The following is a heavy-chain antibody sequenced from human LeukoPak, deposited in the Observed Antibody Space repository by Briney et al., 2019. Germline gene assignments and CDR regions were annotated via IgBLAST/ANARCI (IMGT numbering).Heavy chain of an antibody. CDR3: ARFSPRAMGNYFDF. CDR1: GGSISSGSYS. V-gene: IGHV4-30-2*01. Sequence: ASETLSLTCAVSGGSISSGSYSWSWIRQPPGKGLEWIGYIYPRGSTYYNPSLKSRVTMSLDRSANQFSLNLSSVTAADTAVYYCARFSPRAMGNYFDFWGQGTLVTVSS. CDR2: IYPRGST. J-gene: IGHJ4*02. D-gene: IGHD7-27*01.